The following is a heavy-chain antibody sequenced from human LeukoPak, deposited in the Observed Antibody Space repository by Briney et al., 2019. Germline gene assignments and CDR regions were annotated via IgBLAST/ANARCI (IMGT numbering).Heavy chain of an antibody. CDR2: INGDGSST. J-gene: IGHJ4*02. CDR3: ARAHEYSSSWVLDS. D-gene: IGHD6-13*01. CDR1: GFTFSNYW. V-gene: IGHV3-74*01. Sequence: PGRSLRLSCAASGFTFSNYWMHWVRQAPGKGLVWVSRINGDGSSTSYADSVKGRFSISRDSAKKTLYLQMNSLRVEDTAMYYCARAHEYSSSWVLDSWGPGTLVTVTS.